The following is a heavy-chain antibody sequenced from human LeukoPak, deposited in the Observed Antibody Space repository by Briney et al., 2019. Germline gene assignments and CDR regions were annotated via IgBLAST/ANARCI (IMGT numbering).Heavy chain of an antibody. J-gene: IGHJ3*02. CDR2: IWYDGSNK. CDR3: ASPLLETDDIEAKIHAFDM. V-gene: IGHV3-33*08. Sequence: GGSLRLSCAASGFTVSSNYMSWVRQAPGKGLEWVAVIWYDGSNKYYADSVKGRFTISRDNSKNTLYLQMNSLRAEDTAVYYCASPLLETDDIEAKIHAFDMWGQRTMVTVSS. D-gene: IGHD5-12*01. CDR1: GFTVSSNY.